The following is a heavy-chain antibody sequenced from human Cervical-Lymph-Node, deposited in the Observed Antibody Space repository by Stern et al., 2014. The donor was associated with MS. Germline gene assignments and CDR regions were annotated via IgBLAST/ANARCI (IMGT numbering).Heavy chain of an antibody. J-gene: IGHJ4*02. Sequence: QMQLVESGAEVKKPGSSVKVSCKASGGTFSSYTIGWVRQAPGQGLEWMGGIIPMFGIATYAEKFQGRVTITADESTSTAYMDLSTLRSEDTAVYYCARATSDYIRGSYRYLDYWGQGTQVTVSS. CDR2: IIPMFGIA. D-gene: IGHD3-16*02. CDR1: GGTFSSYT. CDR3: ARATSDYIRGSYRYLDY. V-gene: IGHV1-69*01.